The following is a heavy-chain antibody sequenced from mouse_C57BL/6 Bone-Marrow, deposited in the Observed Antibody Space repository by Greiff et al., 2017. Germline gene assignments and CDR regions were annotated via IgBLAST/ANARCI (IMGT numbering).Heavy chain of an antibody. CDR2: ISSGGSYT. CDR1: GFTFSSYG. J-gene: IGHJ2*01. CDR3: AGPNDYYGSSYLDY. Sequence: EVQRVESGGDLVKPGGSLKLSCAASGFTFSSYGMSWVRQTPDKRLEWVATISSGGSYTYYPDSVKGRFTISRDNAKNTLYLQMSSLKSEDTAMYYCAGPNDYYGSSYLDYWGQGTTLTVSS. D-gene: IGHD1-1*01. V-gene: IGHV5-6*01.